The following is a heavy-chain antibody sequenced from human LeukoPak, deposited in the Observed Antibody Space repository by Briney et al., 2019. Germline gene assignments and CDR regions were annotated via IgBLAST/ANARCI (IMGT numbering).Heavy chain of an antibody. D-gene: IGHD3-22*01. J-gene: IGHJ4*02. V-gene: IGHV3-30*04. CDR2: ILYDGINK. CDR1: GFTFSRSA. Sequence: GGSLRLSCAASGFTFSRSAMHWVRQAPGKGLEWVALILYDGINKYYADSVKGRFTISRDNSKTTLYLQMNALRPEDTAVYYCARDSGYDSSGFDYWGQGSLVTVSS. CDR3: ARDSGYDSSGFDY.